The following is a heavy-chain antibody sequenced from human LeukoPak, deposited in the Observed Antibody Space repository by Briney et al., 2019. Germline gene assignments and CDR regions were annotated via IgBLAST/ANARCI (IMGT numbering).Heavy chain of an antibody. D-gene: IGHD6-13*01. V-gene: IGHV3-7*01. CDR2: IKQDGSEI. J-gene: IGHJ5*02. CDR3: ARVVAAAGYNWFDP. CDR1: GMTFSNYW. Sequence: PGGSLRLPCPASGMTFSNYWMSWVHQAPGKWLEWGANIKQDGSEIYSVDSVKGRFTISRDNAKNSLYLQMNSLRAEDTAVYYCARVVAAAGYNWFDPWGQGTLVTVSS.